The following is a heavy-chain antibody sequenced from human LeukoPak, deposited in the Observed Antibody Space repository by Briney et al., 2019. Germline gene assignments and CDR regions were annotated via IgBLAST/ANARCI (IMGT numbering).Heavy chain of an antibody. CDR1: GFTFSSYA. J-gene: IGHJ4*02. CDR2: ISGSGGST. V-gene: IGHV3-23*01. CDR3: AKAAEASRLRPDYFDY. Sequence: GGSLRLSCAASGFTFSSYAMSWVRQAPGKGLEWVSAISGSGGSTYYADSVKGRFTISRDNSKNTLYLQMNSLRAEDTAVYYCAKAAEASRLRPDYFDYWGQGTLVTVSS. D-gene: IGHD4-17*01.